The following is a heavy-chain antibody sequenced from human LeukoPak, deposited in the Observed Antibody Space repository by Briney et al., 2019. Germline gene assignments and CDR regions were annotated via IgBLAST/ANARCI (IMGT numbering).Heavy chain of an antibody. CDR3: AKELLWFGELSLYFDY. J-gene: IGHJ4*02. V-gene: IGHV3-23*01. CDR2: ISGSGGST. D-gene: IGHD3-10*01. CDR1: GFTFSSYA. Sequence: GGSLRLSCAASGFTFSSYAMSWVRQAPGKGLEWVSAISGSGGSTYYADSVKGRFTISRDNSKNTLYLQMNSLRAEDTAVYYCAKELLWFGELSLYFDYWGQGTLVTVSS.